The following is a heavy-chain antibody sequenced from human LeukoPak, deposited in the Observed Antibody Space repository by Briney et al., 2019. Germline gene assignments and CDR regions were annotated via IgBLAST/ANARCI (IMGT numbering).Heavy chain of an antibody. V-gene: IGHV1-69*06. Sequence: ASVTVSCKASGGTFSSYAISWVRQAPGQGLEWMGGIIPIFGTTNYTQKFQGRVTITADKSTTTAYMELSSLRSEDTAVYYCARTPGGRTLVTLNRNYYMDVWGKGTTVTVSS. D-gene: IGHD2-8*02. CDR3: ARTPGGRTLVTLNRNYYMDV. J-gene: IGHJ6*03. CDR1: GGTFSSYA. CDR2: IIPIFGTT.